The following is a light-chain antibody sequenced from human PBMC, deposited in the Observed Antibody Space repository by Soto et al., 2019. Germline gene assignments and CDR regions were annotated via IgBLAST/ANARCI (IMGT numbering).Light chain of an antibody. V-gene: IGLV1-40*01. J-gene: IGLJ1*01. Sequence: QSVLTQPPSVSGAPGQRVTISCTGSSSNIGAGYDVHWYQQLPGTAPKLLICGNSNRPSGVPDRFSGSKSGTSASLAITGLQAEDEADYYCQSYDSSLSAHNYVFGTGTKLTVL. CDR2: GNS. CDR1: SSNIGAGYD. CDR3: QSYDSSLSAHNYV.